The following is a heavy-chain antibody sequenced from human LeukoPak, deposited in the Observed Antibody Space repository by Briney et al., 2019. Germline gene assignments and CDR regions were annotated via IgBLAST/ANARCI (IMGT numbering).Heavy chain of an antibody. Sequence: SETLSLTCNVYDGSFSGYYWSWIRQPPGKGLEWIGNIYYSGSTYYSPSLKSRVTISVDTSKNQFSLKLSSVTAADTAVYYCARPVPSRLGWFDPWGQGTLVTVSS. CDR3: ARPVPSRLGWFDP. CDR2: IYYSGST. D-gene: IGHD1-1*01. CDR1: DGSFSGYY. J-gene: IGHJ5*02. V-gene: IGHV4-34*01.